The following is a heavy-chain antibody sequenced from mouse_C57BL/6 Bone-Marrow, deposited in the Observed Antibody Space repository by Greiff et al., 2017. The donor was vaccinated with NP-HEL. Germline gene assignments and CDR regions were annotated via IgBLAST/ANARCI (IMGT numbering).Heavy chain of an antibody. D-gene: IGHD1-1*01. CDR2: IYPGSGST. V-gene: IGHV1-55*01. CDR3: VYYYGSSYAWFAY. J-gene: IGHJ3*01. Sequence: QVQLQQPGAELVKPGASVKMSCKASGYTFTRYWITWVKQRPGQGLEWIGDIYPGSGSTNYNEKFKSKATLTVDTSSSTAYMQLSSLTSEDSAVYYCVYYYGSSYAWFAYWGQGTLVTVSA. CDR1: GYTFTRYW.